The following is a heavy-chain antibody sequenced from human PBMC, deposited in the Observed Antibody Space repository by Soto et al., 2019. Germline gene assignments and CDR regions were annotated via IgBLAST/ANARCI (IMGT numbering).Heavy chain of an antibody. V-gene: IGHV3-23*01. CDR1: GFTFSSYA. Sequence: GESLKISCAASGFTFSSYAMSWVRQAPGKGLEWVSAISGSGGSTYYADSAKGRFTISRDNSKNTLYLQMNSLRAEDTAVYYCAKGKSGYDFDYWGQGTLVTVSS. CDR2: ISGSGGST. CDR3: AKGKSGYDFDY. D-gene: IGHD5-12*01. J-gene: IGHJ4*02.